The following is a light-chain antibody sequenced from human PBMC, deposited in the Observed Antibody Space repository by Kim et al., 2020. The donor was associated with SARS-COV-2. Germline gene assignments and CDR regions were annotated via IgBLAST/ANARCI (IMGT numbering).Light chain of an antibody. V-gene: IGKV3-15*01. J-gene: IGKJ1*01. CDR1: KSVSTN. CDR2: SAS. CDR3: QQYNNWPS. Sequence: VVMTQSPATLSVSPGERATLSCRASKSVSTNLAWYQQKPGQTPRVLIYSASTRATGVPARFSGSGSGTAFTLTISSQQSEDFAVYYCQQYNNWPSFGKGTKVDIK.